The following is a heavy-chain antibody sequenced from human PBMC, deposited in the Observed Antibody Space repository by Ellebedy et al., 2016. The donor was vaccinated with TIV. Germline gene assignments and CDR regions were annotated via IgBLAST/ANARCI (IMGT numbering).Heavy chain of an antibody. CDR2: MNPNSGNT. Sequence: ASVKVSXXASGYTFTSYDINWVRQATGQGLEWMGWMNPNSGNTGYAQKFQGRVTMTRNTSISTAYMELSSLRSEDRAVYYCARGLAVAGTVRFDPWGQGTLVTVSS. D-gene: IGHD6-19*01. CDR1: GYTFTSYD. CDR3: ARGLAVAGTVRFDP. V-gene: IGHV1-8*01. J-gene: IGHJ5*02.